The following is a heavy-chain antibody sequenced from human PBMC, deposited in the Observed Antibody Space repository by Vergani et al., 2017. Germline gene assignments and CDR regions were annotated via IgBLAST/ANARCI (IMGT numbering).Heavy chain of an antibody. Sequence: QVQLVQSGAEVKKPGSSVKVSCKASGGTFSSYAISWVRQAPGQGLEWMGGIIPIFGTANYAQKFQGRVTMTADESTSTAYMELSSLRSEYTAVYYCARMVVGATPGDYYYYYMDVWGKGTTVTVSS. CDR1: GGTFSSYA. CDR3: ARMVVGATPGDYYYYYMDV. J-gene: IGHJ6*03. CDR2: IIPIFGTA. D-gene: IGHD1-26*01. V-gene: IGHV1-69*12.